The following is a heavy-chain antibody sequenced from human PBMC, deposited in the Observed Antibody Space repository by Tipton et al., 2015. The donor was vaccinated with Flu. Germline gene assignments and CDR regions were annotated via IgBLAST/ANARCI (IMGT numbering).Heavy chain of an antibody. Sequence: QSGAEVKKPGASVKVSCKASGYTFPSYRISWVRQAPGQGLEWMGGFSAYNGNGIYAQKFQGRVTMTTDTSTSSAYMELRSLRTDDTAVYYCARGEFPARTIDAFDIWGQGTMVTVSS. V-gene: IGHV1-18*01. D-gene: IGHD3-10*01. CDR3: ARGEFPARTIDAFDI. J-gene: IGHJ3*02. CDR2: FSAYNGNG. CDR1: GYTFPSYR.